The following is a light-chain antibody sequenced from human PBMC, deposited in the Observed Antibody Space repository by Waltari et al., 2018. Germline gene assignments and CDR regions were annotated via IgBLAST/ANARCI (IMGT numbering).Light chain of an antibody. J-gene: IGLJ2*01. CDR2: LNSDGSH. CDR3: QTWATGIRV. V-gene: IGLV4-69*01. Sequence: QLVLTQSPSASASLGASVKLTCTLSSGHSSHAIAWHQQQPEKGPRYLMRLNSDGSHTKGDGIPDRFSGSSSWAERYLTISSRQSEDEADYYCQTWATGIRVFGGGTKLTVL. CDR1: SGHSSHA.